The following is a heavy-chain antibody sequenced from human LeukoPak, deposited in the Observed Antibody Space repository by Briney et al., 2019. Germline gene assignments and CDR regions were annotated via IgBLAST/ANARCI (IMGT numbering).Heavy chain of an antibody. CDR1: GGTFISYA. CDR3: AREVGYCTNGVCYIDY. V-gene: IGHV1-69*05. J-gene: IGHJ4*02. Sequence: SVKVSCKASGGTFISYAISWVRQAPGQGLEWMGRIIPIFGTANYAQKFQGRVTITTDESTSTAYMELSSLRSEDTAMYYCAREVGYCTNGVCYIDYWGQGTLVTVSS. D-gene: IGHD2-8*01. CDR2: IIPIFGTA.